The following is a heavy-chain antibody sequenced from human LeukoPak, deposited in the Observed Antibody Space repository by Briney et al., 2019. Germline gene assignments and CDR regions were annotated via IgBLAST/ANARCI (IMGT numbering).Heavy chain of an antibody. J-gene: IGHJ4*02. V-gene: IGHV3-7*03. CDR2: TKQDESEK. D-gene: IGHD5-24*01. CDR3: ARTPDGPDY. CDR1: GFTFSSYW. Sequence: GGSLRLSCAASGFTFSSYWMTWFRQAPGKGLEWVANTKQDESEKYYMESVKGRFTISRDNAKNSLYLQMNSLRVEDTAVYYFARTPDGPDYWGQGTLVTGSS.